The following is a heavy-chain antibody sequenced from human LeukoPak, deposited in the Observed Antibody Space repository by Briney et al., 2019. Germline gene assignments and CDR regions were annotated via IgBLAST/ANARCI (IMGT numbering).Heavy chain of an antibody. CDR2: ISPNSGGT. Sequence: ASVKVSCKASGYTFTGYYMHWVRPAPGQGLEWMGWISPNSGGTNYAQKFQGRVTMTTDTSTRTAYMELRSLRSDDTAVYYCARTTGYGSSWDFDYWGQGTLVTVSS. D-gene: IGHD6-13*01. J-gene: IGHJ4*02. CDR1: GYTFTGYY. V-gene: IGHV1-2*02. CDR3: ARTTGYGSSWDFDY.